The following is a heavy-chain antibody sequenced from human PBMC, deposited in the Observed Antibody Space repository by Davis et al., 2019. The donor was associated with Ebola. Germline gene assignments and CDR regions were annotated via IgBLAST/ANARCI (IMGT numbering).Heavy chain of an antibody. CDR3: ARVVGATTVWFDP. J-gene: IGHJ5*02. CDR2: INHSGST. CDR1: GGSFSGYY. V-gene: IGHV4-34*01. D-gene: IGHD1-26*01. Sequence: SETLSLTCAVYGGSFSGYYWSWIRQPPGKGLEWIGEINHSGSTNYNPSLKSRVTISVDTSKNQFSLKLSSVTAADTAVYYCARVVGATTVWFDPWGQGTLVTVSS.